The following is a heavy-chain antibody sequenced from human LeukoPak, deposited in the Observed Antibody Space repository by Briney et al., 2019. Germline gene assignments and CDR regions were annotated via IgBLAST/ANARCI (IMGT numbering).Heavy chain of an antibody. D-gene: IGHD2-2*01. J-gene: IGHJ5*02. Sequence: GESLKISCKGSGYSFTSYWIGWVRQMPGKGLEWMGIIYPGDSDTRYSPSFQGQVTISADKSISTAYLQWSSLKASDTAMYYCARHSCSSTSCLGGYWFDPWGQGTLVTASS. CDR3: ARHSCSSTSCLGGYWFDP. CDR2: IYPGDSDT. V-gene: IGHV5-51*01. CDR1: GYSFTSYW.